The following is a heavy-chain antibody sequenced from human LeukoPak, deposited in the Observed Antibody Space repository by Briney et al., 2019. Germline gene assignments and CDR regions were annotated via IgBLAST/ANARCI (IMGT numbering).Heavy chain of an antibody. CDR1: VFTVSSNY. J-gene: IGHJ4*02. D-gene: IGHD3-10*01. CDR2: IYSGGST. CDR3: AGDYYGSGSYYDY. V-gene: IGHV3-66*01. Sequence: GGSLRLSCAASVFTVSSNYMSWVRQAPGKGLEWVSVIYSGGSTYYEDSVKGRFTISRDNSKNTLYLQMNSLRAEDTAVYYCAGDYYGSGSYYDYWGQGTLVTVSS.